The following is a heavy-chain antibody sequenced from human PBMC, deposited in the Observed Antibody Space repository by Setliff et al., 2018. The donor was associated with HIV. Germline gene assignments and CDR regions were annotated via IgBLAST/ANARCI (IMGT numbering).Heavy chain of an antibody. CDR3: ARSPAGSAGTEYDY. CDR2: MNPKSGNT. J-gene: IGHJ4*02. D-gene: IGHD6-13*01. CDR1: GYTFINYD. V-gene: IGHV1-8*02. Sequence: GASVKVSCKASGYTFINYDICWVRQAAGQGLEWVGWMNPKSGNTGHAQKFRGRVTLTSDTSISTAYMVLSSLKSEDTAVYYCARSPAGSAGTEYDYWGLGSLVTVSS.